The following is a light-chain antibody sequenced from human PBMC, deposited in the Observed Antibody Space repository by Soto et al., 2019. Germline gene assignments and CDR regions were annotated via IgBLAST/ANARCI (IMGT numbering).Light chain of an antibody. Sequence: EIVLTQSPATLSLSPGERATLSCRASQSVSNYLAWYQQKPGQAPRLLIYDASNRATGIPARFSGSGSATDFTLTISSLEPEDLAVYYCLQRGSWPPFTFGPGTKLDIK. CDR1: QSVSNY. CDR2: DAS. J-gene: IGKJ3*01. V-gene: IGKV3-11*01. CDR3: LQRGSWPPFT.